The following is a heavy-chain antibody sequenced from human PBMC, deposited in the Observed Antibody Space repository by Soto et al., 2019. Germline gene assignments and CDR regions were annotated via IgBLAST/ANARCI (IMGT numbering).Heavy chain of an antibody. CDR3: ARGEQYSGRIFDY. V-gene: IGHV6-1*01. J-gene: IGHJ4*01. Sequence: LSQTLSLTCVITGDSVSSNSAGLSLGMQSPSRGLEWLGRTYYRSKWYYEYAVSVRGRITINPDTSKSQYSLQLNSVTPEDTAVYFCARGEQYSGRIFDYWGQGTLVTVSS. CDR1: GDSVSSNSAG. CDR2: TYYRSKWYY. D-gene: IGHD1-26*01.